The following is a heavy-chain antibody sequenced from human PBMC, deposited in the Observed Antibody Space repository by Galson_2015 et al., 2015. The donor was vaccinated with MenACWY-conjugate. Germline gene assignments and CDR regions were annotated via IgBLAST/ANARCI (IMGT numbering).Heavy chain of an antibody. D-gene: IGHD2-2*01. CDR2: ISTSSTNI. CDR3: ARVVPSAMIHGFDY. J-gene: IGHJ4*02. CDR1: GLTFNNYD. V-gene: IGHV3-21*01. Sequence: SLRLSCATSGLTFNNYDMNWVRQAPGKGLEWVSSISTSSTNIYYADSVKGRFTISRDNAKNSVYLQMNSLRAEDTAVYFCARVVPSAMIHGFDYGGQGTLVTVSS.